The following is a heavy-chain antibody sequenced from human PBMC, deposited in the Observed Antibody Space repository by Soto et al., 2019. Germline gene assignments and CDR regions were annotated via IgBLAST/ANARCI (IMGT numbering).Heavy chain of an antibody. D-gene: IGHD6-19*01. CDR1: GGTFSSYA. V-gene: IGHV1-69*13. CDR3: ARSRTAIAVAGNYYGMDV. CDR2: IIPIFGTA. J-gene: IGHJ6*02. Sequence: SVKVSCKASGGTFSSYAISWVRQAPGQGLEWMGGIIPIFGTANYAQKFQGRVTITADESTSTAYMELSSLRSEDTAVYYCARSRTAIAVAGNYYGMDVWGQGTTVTVSS.